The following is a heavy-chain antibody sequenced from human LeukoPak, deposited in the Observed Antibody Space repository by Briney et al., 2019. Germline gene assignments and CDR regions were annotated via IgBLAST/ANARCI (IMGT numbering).Heavy chain of an antibody. V-gene: IGHV4-59*01. D-gene: IGHD3/OR15-3a*01. CDR3: ARRRRSTLDDAFDI. CDR1: GGSISSYY. CDR2: IYYSGNT. Sequence: SETLSLTCTVSGGSISSYYWSWIRQPPGKGLEWIGNIYYSGNTNYNPSLKSRVTISVDTSKNQFSLKLSSVTAADTAVFYCARRRRSTLDDAFDIWGQGTMVTVSS. J-gene: IGHJ3*02.